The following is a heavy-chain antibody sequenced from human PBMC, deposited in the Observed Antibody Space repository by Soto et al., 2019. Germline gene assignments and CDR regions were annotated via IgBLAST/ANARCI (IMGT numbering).Heavy chain of an antibody. CDR2: IYSGGST. CDR1: GFTVSSNY. J-gene: IGHJ6*02. D-gene: IGHD2-21*02. V-gene: IGHV3-66*01. CDR3: ARGGAYCGGDCYWAPSDYYYGMDV. Sequence: PGGSLRLSCAASGFTVSSNYMSWVRQAPGKGLEWVSVIYSGGSTYYADSVKGRFTISRDNSKNTLYLQMNSLRAEDTAVYYCARGGAYCGGDCYWAPSDYYYGMDVWGQGTTVTVSS.